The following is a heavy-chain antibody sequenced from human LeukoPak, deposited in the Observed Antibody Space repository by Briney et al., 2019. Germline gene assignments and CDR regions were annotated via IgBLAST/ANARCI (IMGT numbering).Heavy chain of an antibody. CDR3: ARDAVGSSTSWGHMDV. J-gene: IGHJ6*03. CDR1: GYTFTSYG. CDR2: ISAYNGNT. Sequence: VASVKVSCKASGYTFTSYGISWVRQAPGQGLEWMGWISAYNGNTNYAQKLQGRVTMTTDTSTSTAYMELRSLRSDDTAAYYCARDAVGSSTSWGHMDVWGKGTTVTVSS. V-gene: IGHV1-18*01. D-gene: IGHD2-2*01.